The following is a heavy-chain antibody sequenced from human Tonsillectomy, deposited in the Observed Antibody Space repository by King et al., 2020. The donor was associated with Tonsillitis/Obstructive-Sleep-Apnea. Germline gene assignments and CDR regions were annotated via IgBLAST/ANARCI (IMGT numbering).Heavy chain of an antibody. CDR2: INPNSGGT. CDR1: GYTFTGYY. D-gene: IGHD6-6*01. J-gene: IGHJ4*02. V-gene: IGHV1-2*02. Sequence: QLVQSGAEVEKPGASVKVSCKASGYTFTGYYMHWVRQAPGQGLEWMGWINPNSGGTKYAQKFQGRVTMTRDTSIGTAYMELSGLRSDDTAVYYCARYISARPFDSCGQGVLVTVSS. CDR3: ARYISARPFDS.